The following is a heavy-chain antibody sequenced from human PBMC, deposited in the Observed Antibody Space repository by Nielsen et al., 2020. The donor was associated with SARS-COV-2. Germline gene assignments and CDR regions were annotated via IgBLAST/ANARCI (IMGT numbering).Heavy chain of an antibody. J-gene: IGHJ4*02. CDR2: IKEDGSDK. D-gene: IGHD4/OR15-4a*01. Sequence: GGSLRLSCEASGFTFSAYWMTWVHQAPGKGLEWVANIKEDGSDKNYVGFVRGRFTISRDNAKNSLYLQTDSLRVEDTAVYYCARVWNGDGAGAYRKLDYWGQGTLVTVSS. V-gene: IGHV3-7*05. CDR3: ARVWNGDGAGAYRKLDY. CDR1: GFTFSAYW.